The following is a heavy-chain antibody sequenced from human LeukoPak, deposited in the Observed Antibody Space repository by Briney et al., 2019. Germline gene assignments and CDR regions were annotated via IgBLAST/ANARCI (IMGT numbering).Heavy chain of an antibody. J-gene: IGHJ2*01. V-gene: IGHV4-59*01. D-gene: IGHD2/OR15-2a*01. CDR1: GGSISSYY. Sequence: SETLSLTCTVSGGSISSYYWSWIRQSPGKGLEWIGYIYDRGTTNYNPSLKSRVTISVDTSKNQFSLRLTSVTAADTAVYFCARDEGYYFGYWYFDLWGRGTLVTVSS. CDR3: ARDEGYYFGYWYFDL. CDR2: IYDRGTT.